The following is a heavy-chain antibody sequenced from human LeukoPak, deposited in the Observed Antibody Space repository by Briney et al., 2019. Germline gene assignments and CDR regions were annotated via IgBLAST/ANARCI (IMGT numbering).Heavy chain of an antibody. Sequence: SETLSLTCTVSGGSISSYYWSWIRQPPGKGLEWIGYIYYSGSTNYNPSLKSRVTISIDTSKNQFSLKLSAVTAADTAVYYCARGTMVRGVLFDYWGQGTLVSVSS. J-gene: IGHJ4*02. CDR3: ARGTMVRGVLFDY. V-gene: IGHV4-59*01. CDR1: GGSISSYY. CDR2: IYYSGST. D-gene: IGHD3-10*01.